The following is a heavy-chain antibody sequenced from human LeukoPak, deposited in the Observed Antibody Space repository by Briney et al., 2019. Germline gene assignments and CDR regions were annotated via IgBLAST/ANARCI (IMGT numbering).Heavy chain of an antibody. J-gene: IGHJ5*02. CDR1: GGSISSYY. CDR2: IYYSGST. CDR3: ARARDRFDP. V-gene: IGHV4-59*01. Sequence: SETLSLTCTVSGGSISSYYWSWIRQPPGKGLEWIGYIYYSGSTNYNPSLKSRVTISVDTSKNQFSLKLSSVTAADTAVYYCARARDRFDPWGQGTLVTVSS.